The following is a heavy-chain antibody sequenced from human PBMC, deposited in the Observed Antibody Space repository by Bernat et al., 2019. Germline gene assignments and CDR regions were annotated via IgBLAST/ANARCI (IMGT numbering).Heavy chain of an antibody. CDR2: IYYSGST. Sequence: QVQLQESGPGLVKPSQTLSLTCTVSGGSISSGGYYWSWIRQHPGKGLEGIGYIYYSGSTYYNPSLTSRVTISVDTSKNQFSLKLSSVTAADTAVYYCARDGGGRGHDYDYYYGMDVWGQGTTVTVSS. V-gene: IGHV4-31*03. CDR3: ARDGGGRGHDYDYYYGMDV. J-gene: IGHJ6*02. D-gene: IGHD5-12*01. CDR1: GGSISSGGYY.